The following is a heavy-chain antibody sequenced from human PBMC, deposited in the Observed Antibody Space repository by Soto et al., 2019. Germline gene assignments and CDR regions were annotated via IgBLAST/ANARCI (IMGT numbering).Heavy chain of an antibody. CDR3: VKDRGGRSQIQLWLEYYFDY. CDR2: ISSNGGST. V-gene: IGHV3-64D*08. CDR1: GFTFSSYA. Sequence: PGGSLRLSCSASGFTFSSYAMHWVRQAPGKGLEYVSAISSNGGSTYYADSVKGRFTISRDNSKNTLYLQMSSLRAEDTAVYYCVKDRGGRSQIQLWLEYYFDYWGQGTLVTVSS. D-gene: IGHD5-18*01. J-gene: IGHJ4*02.